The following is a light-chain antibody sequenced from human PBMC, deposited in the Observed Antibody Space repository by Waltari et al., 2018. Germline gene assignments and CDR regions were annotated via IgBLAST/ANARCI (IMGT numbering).Light chain of an antibody. CDR3: QTWGTGIQV. V-gene: IGLV4-69*01. CDR2: LYSDGSH. J-gene: IGLJ2*01. Sequence: QLVLTQSPSASASLGASVKLTCTLSSGHSNYAIASHQQQPEKGPRYLMRLYSDGSHKRGDGIPDRFSGSSSGAERYLTISSLQSEDEAGYFCQTWGTGIQVFGGGTKLTVL. CDR1: SGHSNYA.